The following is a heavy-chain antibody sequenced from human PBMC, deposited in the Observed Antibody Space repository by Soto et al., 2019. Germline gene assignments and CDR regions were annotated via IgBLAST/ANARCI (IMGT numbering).Heavy chain of an antibody. V-gene: IGHV4-59*01. CDR3: AREHGFSYGLNYFDP. CDR1: GGSINDYY. Sequence: SETLCLTYTVSGGSINDYYWSWIRQPPGKGLEWIGYIYDSGSTNYNPSLKSRVTMSVDTSKNQFSLNLSSVTAADTAVYYCAREHGFSYGLNYFDPWGQGTLVTVSS. CDR2: IYDSGST. J-gene: IGHJ5*02. D-gene: IGHD5-18*01.